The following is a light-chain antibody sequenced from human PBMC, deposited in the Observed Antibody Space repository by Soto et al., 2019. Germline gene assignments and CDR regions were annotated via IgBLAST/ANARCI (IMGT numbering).Light chain of an antibody. CDR3: SSYTSSRAYV. CDR2: EVS. V-gene: IGLV2-14*01. J-gene: IGLJ1*01. Sequence: QSVLTQPASVSLSPGQSITISCTGTSSDVGGYNYVSWYQQQSGEAPKLMIHEVSNRPSGVSNRFSGSKSGNTASLTISGLQAEDEADYYCSSYTSSRAYVFGIGTKVTVL. CDR1: SSDVGGYNY.